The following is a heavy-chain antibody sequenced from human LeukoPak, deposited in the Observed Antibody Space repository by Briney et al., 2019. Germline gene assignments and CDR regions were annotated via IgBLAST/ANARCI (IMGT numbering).Heavy chain of an antibody. Sequence: SQTLSLTCTVSGGSISSGGYYWSWIRQPPGKGLEWIGYIYHSGSTYYNPSLKSRVTISVDRSKNQFSLKLSSVTAADTAVYYCARRGRSEGWSFDYWGQGTLVTVSS. V-gene: IGHV4-30-2*01. CDR2: IYHSGST. J-gene: IGHJ4*02. CDR1: GGSISSGGYY. CDR3: ARRGRSEGWSFDY. D-gene: IGHD6-19*01.